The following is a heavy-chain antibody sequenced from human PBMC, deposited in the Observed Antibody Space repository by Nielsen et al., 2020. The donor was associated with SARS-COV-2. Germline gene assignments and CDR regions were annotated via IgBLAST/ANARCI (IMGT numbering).Heavy chain of an antibody. CDR2: INAGNGNT. V-gene: IGHV1-3*01. CDR1: GYTFTSYA. J-gene: IGHJ3*02. Sequence: ASVKVSCKASGYTFTSYAMHWVRQAPGQRLEWMGWINAGNGNTKYSQKFQGRVTITRDTSTSTAYMELRSLRSDDTAVYYCATYDFWSGTPGGSAFDIWGQGTMVTVSS. D-gene: IGHD3-3*01. CDR3: ATYDFWSGTPGGSAFDI.